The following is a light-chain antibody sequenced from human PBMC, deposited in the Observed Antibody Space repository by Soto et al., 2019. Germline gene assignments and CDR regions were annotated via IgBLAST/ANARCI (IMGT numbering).Light chain of an antibody. V-gene: IGKV3-20*01. Sequence: EIVLTQSPATLSLSPGERATLSCRASQSVSNDYLAWYRQKPGKPPRLLIYGASRRATGIPDRFSGSGSATDLFLTISRLEPEDFAVYYCKQYGTSPWTFGQWTKVEIK. CDR3: KQYGTSPWT. CDR2: GAS. CDR1: QSVSNDY. J-gene: IGKJ1*01.